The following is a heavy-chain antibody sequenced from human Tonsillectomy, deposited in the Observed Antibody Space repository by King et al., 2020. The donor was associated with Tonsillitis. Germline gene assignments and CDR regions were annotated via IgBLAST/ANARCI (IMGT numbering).Heavy chain of an antibody. J-gene: IGHJ6*04. V-gene: IGHV3-30*04. Sequence: VQLVESGGGVVQPGRSLRLSCAASRFTFSSYPMHWVRQAPGKGLEWVAVISYDGSNKYYADSVKGRFTISRDNSKHTLYLQVNSLRAEDTAVYYCARESGIRENRLQFSAYDCGLDVWGEGTTVTVSS. CDR3: ARESGIRENRLQFSAYDCGLDV. D-gene: IGHD5-24*01. CDR1: RFTFSSYP. CDR2: ISYDGSNK.